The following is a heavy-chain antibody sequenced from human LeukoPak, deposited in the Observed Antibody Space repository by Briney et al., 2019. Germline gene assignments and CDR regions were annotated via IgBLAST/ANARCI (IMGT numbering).Heavy chain of an antibody. D-gene: IGHD4-17*01. J-gene: IGHJ6*03. CDR2: IYYSGST. Sequence: TSETLSLTCTVSGGSISSSSYCWGWIRQPPGKGLEWIGSIYYSGSTYYNPSLKSRVTISVDTSKNQFSLKLSSVTAADTAVYYCARHSRDYSQPGLYYMDVWGKGTTVTISS. CDR3: ARHSRDYSQPGLYYMDV. CDR1: GGSISSSSYC. V-gene: IGHV4-39*01.